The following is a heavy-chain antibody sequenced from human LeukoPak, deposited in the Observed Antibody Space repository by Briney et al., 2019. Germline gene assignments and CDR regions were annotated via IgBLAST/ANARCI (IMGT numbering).Heavy chain of an antibody. J-gene: IGHJ5*02. CDR1: GGSFSGYY. D-gene: IGHD2-15*01. CDR2: INHSGST. CDR3: ARHRTPKRGYCSGGSCYSRGWFDP. Sequence: PSETLSLTCAVYGGSFSGYYWSWIRQPPGKGLEWIGEINHSGSTNYNPSLKSRVTISVDTSKNQFSLKLSSVTAADTAVYYCARHRTPKRGYCSGGSCYSRGWFDPWGQGTLVTVSS. V-gene: IGHV4-34*01.